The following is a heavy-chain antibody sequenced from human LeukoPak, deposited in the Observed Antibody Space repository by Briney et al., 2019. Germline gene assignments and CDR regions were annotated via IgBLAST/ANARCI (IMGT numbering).Heavy chain of an antibody. J-gene: IGHJ6*02. Sequence: SETLSLTCTVSGGSISSGDYYWSCIRQPPGKGLEWIGYIYYSGSTYYNPSLKSRVTISVDTSKNQFSLKLSSVTAADTAVYYCARDQAEYDFWSGYSSGGMDVWGQGTTVTVSS. D-gene: IGHD3-3*01. V-gene: IGHV4-30-4*01. CDR2: IYYSGST. CDR1: GGSISSGDYY. CDR3: ARDQAEYDFWSGYSSGGMDV.